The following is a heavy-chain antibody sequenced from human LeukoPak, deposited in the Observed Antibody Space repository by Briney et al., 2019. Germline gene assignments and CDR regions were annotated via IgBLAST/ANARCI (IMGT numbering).Heavy chain of an antibody. J-gene: IGHJ6*03. CDR1: RYTFTSYY. Sequence: WASVKVSCKASRYTFTSYYMHWVRQAPGQGLEWMGIINPSGGSTTYAQKFQGRVTMTRDMSTSTVYMELSSLRSEDTAVYYCAIRGYSYGYHYYYMDVWGKGTTVTVSS. D-gene: IGHD5-18*01. V-gene: IGHV1-46*01. CDR3: AIRGYSYGYHYYYMDV. CDR2: INPSGGST.